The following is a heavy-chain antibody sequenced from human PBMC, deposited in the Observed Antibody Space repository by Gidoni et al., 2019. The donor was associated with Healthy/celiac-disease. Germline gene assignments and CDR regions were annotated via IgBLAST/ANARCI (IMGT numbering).Heavy chain of an antibody. D-gene: IGHD7-27*01. CDR1: VGSISSGGYY. CDR2: IYYTGST. Sequence: QVQLQESGPGLVKPSQTLSLTCAVSVGSISSGGYYWRWIRQPPGQGLEWIGYIYYTGSTYYNPSLKSRVTISIDTSKNQFSLKLTSVTAADTAVYYCAKGVTGDSDAFDIWGQGTMVTVSS. J-gene: IGHJ3*02. CDR3: AKGVTGDSDAFDI. V-gene: IGHV4-30-4*01.